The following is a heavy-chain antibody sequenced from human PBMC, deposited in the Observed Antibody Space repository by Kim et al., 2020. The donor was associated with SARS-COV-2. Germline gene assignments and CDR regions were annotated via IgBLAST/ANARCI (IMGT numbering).Heavy chain of an antibody. CDR3: ARDRRGYIYGPSY. CDR2: ISYDGSNK. Sequence: GGSLRLSCAASGFTFNNFGMHWVRQAPGKGLEWVAVISYDGSNKFYSDSVKGRFTISRDNSKNALYLQMNSLRAEDTAVYYCARDRRGYIYGPSYWGQGTLVTVSS. V-gene: IGHV3-33*05. D-gene: IGHD5-18*01. J-gene: IGHJ4*02. CDR1: GFTFNNFG.